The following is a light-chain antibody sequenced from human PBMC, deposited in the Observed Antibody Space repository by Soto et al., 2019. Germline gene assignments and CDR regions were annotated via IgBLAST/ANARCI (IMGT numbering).Light chain of an antibody. CDR3: SSFGGNNNWGV. CDR2: DVT. J-gene: IGLJ2*01. Sequence: QSALTQPPSASGSPGQSVTMSCTGTSSDVGGYNSVSWYQQHPGKAPKLMIYDVTKRPSGVPDRFSGSKSGNTASLTVSGLQAEDEADYYCSSFGGNNNWGVFGGGTKLTVL. CDR1: SSDVGGYNS. V-gene: IGLV2-8*01.